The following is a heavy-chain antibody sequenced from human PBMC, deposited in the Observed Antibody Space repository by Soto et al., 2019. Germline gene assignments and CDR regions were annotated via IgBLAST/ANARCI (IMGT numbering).Heavy chain of an antibody. CDR3: AKCGGGSCYDADDY. V-gene: IGHV3-23*01. D-gene: IGHD2-15*01. J-gene: IGHJ4*02. CDR1: EFAFRSYA. Sequence: GGSLRQSCAASEFAFRSYAMHWVRQAPGKGLEWVSAISGSSSSTYYAGSVKGRFTISRDNSRNTLYLQMNSLRAEDTAVYYRAKCGGGSCYDADDYWGQGTLVTVSS. CDR2: ISGSSSST.